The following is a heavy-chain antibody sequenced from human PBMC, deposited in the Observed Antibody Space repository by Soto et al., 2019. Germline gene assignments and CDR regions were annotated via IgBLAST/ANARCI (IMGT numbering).Heavy chain of an antibody. V-gene: IGHV3-30-3*01. CDR3: ARDKRDLRFLEWSYYFDY. CDR2: ISYDGSNK. CDR1: GFTFSSCA. J-gene: IGHJ4*02. Sequence: QVQLVESGGGVVQPVRSLRLSCAASGFTFSSCAMHWVRQAPGKGLEWVALISYDGSNKYYADSVKGRFTISRDNSKNTLYLQMNSLRAEDTAVYYCARDKRDLRFLEWSYYFDYWGQGTLVTVSS. D-gene: IGHD3-3*01.